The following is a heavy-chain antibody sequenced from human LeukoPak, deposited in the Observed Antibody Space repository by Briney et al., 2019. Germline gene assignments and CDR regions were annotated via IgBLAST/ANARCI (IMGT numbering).Heavy chain of an antibody. D-gene: IGHD2-2*01. CDR1: GGSISSGSYY. V-gene: IGHV4-61*02. CDR2: IYTSGST. CDR3: ARAHYQLLSLDY. Sequence: ASQTLSLTCTVSGGSISSGSYYWSWIRQPAGKGLEWIGRIYTSGSTNYNPSLKSRVTISVDTSNNQFSLKLSSVTAADTAVYYCARAHYQLLSLDYWGQGTLVTVSS. J-gene: IGHJ4*02.